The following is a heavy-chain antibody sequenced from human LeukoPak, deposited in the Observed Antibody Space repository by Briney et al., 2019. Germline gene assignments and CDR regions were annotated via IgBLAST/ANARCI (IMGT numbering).Heavy chain of an antibody. V-gene: IGHV3-23*01. CDR1: GFTFSNYA. D-gene: IGHD3-16*01. Sequence: GGSLRLSCAASGFTFSNYAMSWVRQAPGKGLEWVSGISANGGRTYYADSVKGRFTISRDKFKNILYLQMSSLRADDTALYYCGKDPNGDYVGAFDIWGHGTMVTVSP. CDR3: GKDPNGDYVGAFDI. CDR2: ISANGGRT. J-gene: IGHJ3*02.